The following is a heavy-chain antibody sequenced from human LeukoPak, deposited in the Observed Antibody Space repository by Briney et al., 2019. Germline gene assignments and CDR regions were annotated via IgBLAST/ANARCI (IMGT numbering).Heavy chain of an antibody. V-gene: IGHV4-39*01. D-gene: IGHD6-13*01. CDR2: IYSGST. J-gene: IGHJ4*02. Sequence: SETLSLTCTVSGGSISSSSYYWGWIRQPPGKGLEWIGSIYSGSTYYNPSLKSRVTISVDTSKNQFSLKLSSVTAADTAVYYCARRGGNWYFDHWGQGTLVTASS. CDR3: ARRGGNWYFDH. CDR1: GGSISSSSYY.